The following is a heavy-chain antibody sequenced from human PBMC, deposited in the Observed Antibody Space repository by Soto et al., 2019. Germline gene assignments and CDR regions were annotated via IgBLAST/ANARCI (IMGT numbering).Heavy chain of an antibody. V-gene: IGHV4-34*01. CDR2: INHSGST. CDR3: ARQQESKYYDFWSGPNYGMDV. Sequence: PSETLSLTCAVYGGSFSGYYWSWIRQPPGKGLEWIGEINHSGSTNYSPSLKSRVTISVDTSKNQFSLKLSSVTAADTAVYYCARQQESKYYDFWSGPNYGMDVWGQGTTVTVSS. CDR1: GGSFSGYY. D-gene: IGHD3-3*01. J-gene: IGHJ6*02.